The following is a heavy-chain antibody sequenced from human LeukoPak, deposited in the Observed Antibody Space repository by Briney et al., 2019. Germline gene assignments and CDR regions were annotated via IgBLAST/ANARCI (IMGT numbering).Heavy chain of an antibody. Sequence: GGSLRLSCAASGFTFSSYAMSWVRQAPGKGLEWVSGITSSDSTYYADSVRGRFTISRDNSKNTLYLQMNSLRAEDTAVYYCAKARYCSSISCYYFDYWGQGTLATVSS. CDR3: AKARYCSSISCYYFDY. CDR2: ITSSDST. CDR1: GFTFSSYA. J-gene: IGHJ4*02. D-gene: IGHD2-2*01. V-gene: IGHV3-23*01.